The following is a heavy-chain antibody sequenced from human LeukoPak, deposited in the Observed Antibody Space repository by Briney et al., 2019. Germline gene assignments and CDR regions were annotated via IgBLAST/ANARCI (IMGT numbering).Heavy chain of an antibody. Sequence: PSETLSLTCAVYGGSFSGYYWSWIRQPPGKWLEWIGEINHSGSTNYNPSLKSRVTISVDTSKNQFSLKLSSVTAADTAVYYCARQSRWGYYYYYYMDVWGKGTTVTISS. CDR3: ARQSRWGYYYYYYMDV. J-gene: IGHJ6*03. CDR2: INHSGST. V-gene: IGHV4-34*01. CDR1: GGSFSGYY. D-gene: IGHD3-16*01.